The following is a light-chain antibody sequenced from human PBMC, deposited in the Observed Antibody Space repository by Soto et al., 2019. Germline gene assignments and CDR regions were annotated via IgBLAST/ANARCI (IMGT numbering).Light chain of an antibody. CDR2: ANN. CDR3: ATWDDSLNGPV. V-gene: IGLV1-44*01. CDR1: RSNLGSNT. Sequence: QSVLTQPRSASGTPGQRVTISCSGSRSNLGSNTVDWYQQVPGTAPKLLNYANNQRPSGVPDRFSGSKSGTSASLAISGLQSEDEADYYCATWDDSLNGPVFGGGTKVTVL. J-gene: IGLJ3*02.